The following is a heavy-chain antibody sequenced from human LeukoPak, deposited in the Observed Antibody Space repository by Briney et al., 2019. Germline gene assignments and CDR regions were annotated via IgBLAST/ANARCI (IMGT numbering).Heavy chain of an antibody. CDR2: ISPNSGDT. Sequence: ASVKVSSKASGYTFTVYYIHWVRQAPGQGLEWMGWISPNSGDTASAQKFQGRVTMTRDTSISTAYMELNRLRSDDTAVYYCVRAGAAAVPDYWGQGTLVTVSS. CDR1: GYTFTVYY. D-gene: IGHD6-13*01. CDR3: VRAGAAAVPDY. V-gene: IGHV1-2*02. J-gene: IGHJ4*02.